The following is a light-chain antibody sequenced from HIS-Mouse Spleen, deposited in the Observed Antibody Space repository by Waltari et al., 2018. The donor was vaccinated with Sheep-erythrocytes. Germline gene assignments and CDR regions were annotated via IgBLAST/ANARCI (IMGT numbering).Light chain of an antibody. CDR3: CSYAGSYNHV. J-gene: IGLJ1*01. V-gene: IGLV2-11*01. Sequence: QSALTQPRSVSGSPGNSDTISCTGTSSDVGGYNYVSWYQQHPGKAPKLMIYDVSKRPSGVPDRFSGSKSGNTASLTISGLQAEDEADYYCCSYAGSYNHVFATGTKVTVL. CDR2: DVS. CDR1: SSDVGGYNY.